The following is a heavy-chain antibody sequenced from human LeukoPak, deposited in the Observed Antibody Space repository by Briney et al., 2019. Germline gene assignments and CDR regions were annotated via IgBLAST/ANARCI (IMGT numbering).Heavy chain of an antibody. CDR2: IYYSGST. D-gene: IGHD2-21*02. J-gene: IGHJ4*02. CDR3: ARAGFWSDYYFDY. V-gene: IGHV4-59*01. Sequence: SETLSLTCTVSGGSISSYYWSWIRQPPGKGLEWIGYIYYSGSTNYNPSLKSRVTISVDTSKNQFSLKLSSVTAADTAVYYCARAGFWSDYYFDYWGQGTLVTVYS. CDR1: GGSISSYY.